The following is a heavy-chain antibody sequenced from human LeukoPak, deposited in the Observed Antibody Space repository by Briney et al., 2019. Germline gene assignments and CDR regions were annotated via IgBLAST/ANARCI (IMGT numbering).Heavy chain of an antibody. Sequence: PGGSLRLSCAASGFTFSSYNMSWVRQAPGKGLEWVSLISGSGGSTYYADSVKGRFTISRDNSKNTLYLQMDSLGAGDTAVYYCARVIIVGGRSVFDNWGQGTLVTVSS. CDR3: ARVIIVGGRSVFDN. V-gene: IGHV3-23*01. CDR1: GFTFSSYN. J-gene: IGHJ4*02. CDR2: ISGSGGST. D-gene: IGHD3-3*01.